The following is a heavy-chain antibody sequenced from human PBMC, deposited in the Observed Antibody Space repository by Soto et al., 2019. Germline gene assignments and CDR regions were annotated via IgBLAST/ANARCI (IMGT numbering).Heavy chain of an antibody. Sequence: GQSLKISCKGSGYRFTSYWIGWVRQMPGKGLEWMAIIYPGDSDTRYSPSFQGQVTISADKSISNAYLQWSSMKASDTAMYYCARLLYGDGYPDSVLDYWGQGTLVTVSS. CDR1: GYRFTSYW. V-gene: IGHV5-51*01. D-gene: IGHD5-12*01. CDR3: ARLLYGDGYPDSVLDY. J-gene: IGHJ4*02. CDR2: IYPGDSDT.